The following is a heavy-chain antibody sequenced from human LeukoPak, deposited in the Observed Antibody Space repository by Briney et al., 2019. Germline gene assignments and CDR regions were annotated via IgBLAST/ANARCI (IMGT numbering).Heavy chain of an antibody. D-gene: IGHD5-18*01. V-gene: IGHV3-23*01. CDR2: ISGSGGST. J-gene: IGHJ4*02. CDR3: AKVDTAMGTEGYFDY. Sequence: GGSLRLSCAASGFTFSSYAMSWVRQAPGKGLEWVSAISGSGGSTYYTDSVKGRFTISRDNSKNALYLQMNSLRAEDTAVYYCAKVDTAMGTEGYFDYWGQGTLVTVSS. CDR1: GFTFSSYA.